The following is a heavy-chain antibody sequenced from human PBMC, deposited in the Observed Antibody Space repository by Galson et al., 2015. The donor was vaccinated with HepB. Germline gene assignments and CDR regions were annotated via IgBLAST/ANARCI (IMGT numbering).Heavy chain of an antibody. V-gene: IGHV3-30*18. J-gene: IGHJ4*02. Sequence: SLRLSCAASGLTFSAAGMHWVRQAPGKGLEWVAFISYDGRDKYYADSVKGRFTISRGNSKNTVYLQMNSLRTEDTTVYYCAKDKGRRYIDYWGQGTLVTVSS. CDR1: GLTFSAAG. D-gene: IGHD1-26*01. CDR3: AKDKGRRYIDY. CDR2: ISYDGRDK.